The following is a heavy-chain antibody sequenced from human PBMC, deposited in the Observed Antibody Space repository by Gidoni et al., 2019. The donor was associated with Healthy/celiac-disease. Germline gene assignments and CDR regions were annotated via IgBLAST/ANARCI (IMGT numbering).Heavy chain of an antibody. CDR2: MNPNSGNT. CDR3: GVRGVIGNY. J-gene: IGHJ4*02. D-gene: IGHD3-10*01. CDR1: GYTFTSYD. Sequence: QVQLVQSGAEVKKPGASVKVSCQASGYTFTSYDLKWVRQATGQGLEWMGWMNPNSGNTGYAQKFQGRVTMTRNTSISTAYMELSSLRSEDTAVYDCGVRGVIGNYWGQGTLVTVSS. V-gene: IGHV1-8*01.